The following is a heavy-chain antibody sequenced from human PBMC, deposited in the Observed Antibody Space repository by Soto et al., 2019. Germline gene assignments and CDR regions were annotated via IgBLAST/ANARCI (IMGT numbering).Heavy chain of an antibody. CDR3: ARGGYSYGYGSDWDMDAFDI. D-gene: IGHD5-18*01. V-gene: IGHV1-69*13. Sequence: SVKVSCKASGGTFSSYAISWVRQAPGQGLEWMGGIIPIFGTANYAQKFQGRVTITADESTSTAYMELSSLRSEDTAVYYCARGGYSYGYGSDWDMDAFDIWGQGTMVTVSS. CDR2: IIPIFGTA. J-gene: IGHJ3*02. CDR1: GGTFSSYA.